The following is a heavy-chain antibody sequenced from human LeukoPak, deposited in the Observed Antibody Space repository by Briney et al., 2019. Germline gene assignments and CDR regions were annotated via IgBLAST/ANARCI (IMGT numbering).Heavy chain of an antibody. D-gene: IGHD5-12*01. CDR2: FDPEDGET. CDR1: GYTLTELS. Sequence: ASVKVSCKVSGYTLTELSMHWVRQAPGKGLEWMGGFDPEDGETIYAQEFQGRVTMTEDTSTDTAYMELSSLRSEDTAVYYCATAPGTLRFFDHWGQGTLVTVSS. CDR3: ATAPGTLRFFDH. J-gene: IGHJ4*02. V-gene: IGHV1-24*01.